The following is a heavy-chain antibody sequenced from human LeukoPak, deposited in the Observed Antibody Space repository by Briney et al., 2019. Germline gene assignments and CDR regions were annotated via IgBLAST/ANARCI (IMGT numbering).Heavy chain of an antibody. CDR1: GGSISSYY. CDR2: IYYSGST. D-gene: IGHD1-26*01. V-gene: IGHV4-59*01. CDR3: ARDRTERIFDL. J-gene: IGHJ2*01. Sequence: SETLSLTCTVSGGSISSYYWSWIRQPPGKGLEWIGHIYYSGSTNYNPPLKSRVTISVDTSKNQFSLKLSSVTAADTAVYYCARDRTERIFDLWGRGTLVTVSS.